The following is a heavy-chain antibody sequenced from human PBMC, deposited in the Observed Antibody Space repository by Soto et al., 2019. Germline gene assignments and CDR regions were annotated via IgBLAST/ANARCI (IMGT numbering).Heavy chain of an antibody. CDR3: ARPLNHDYFAY. CDR1: GDSMTRGSYY. V-gene: IGHV4-39*02. Sequence: PSETLSLTCVVSGDSMTRGSYYWAWIRQPPGKGLEWIGSFYYTGSTNYNPSLKSRVTVSADTSKNHFSLRLTSVTAADTAVYYCARPLNHDYFAYWGQGTLVTVSS. J-gene: IGHJ4*02. CDR2: FYYTGST.